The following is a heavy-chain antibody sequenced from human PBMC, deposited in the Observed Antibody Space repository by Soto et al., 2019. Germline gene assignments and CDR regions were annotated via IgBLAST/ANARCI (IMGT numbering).Heavy chain of an antibody. J-gene: IGHJ4*02. D-gene: IGHD3-10*01. CDR2: ISGSGGST. V-gene: IGHV3-23*01. CDR1: GFTFSSYA. CDR3: AKNMVRAPFTFDY. Sequence: QLGGSLRLSCAASGFTFSSYAMSWVRQAPGKGLEWVSAISGSGGSTYYADSVKGRFTISRDNSKNTLYLQMNSLRAEDTAVYYCAKNMVRAPFTFDYWGQGTLVTVSS.